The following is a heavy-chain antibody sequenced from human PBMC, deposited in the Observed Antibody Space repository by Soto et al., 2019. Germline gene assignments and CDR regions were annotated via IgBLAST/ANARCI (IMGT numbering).Heavy chain of an antibody. Sequence: PSETLYLTCSGSGGSISGYYWSWIRQPAGKGLEWIGRVYTSGNANYNPSLKSRVTMSVDTSKNQFSLKLSSVTAADTAVYYCARSPLGWLSFDYWGRGTLVTVSS. CDR1: GGSISGYY. CDR2: VYTSGNA. J-gene: IGHJ4*02. D-gene: IGHD3-22*01. V-gene: IGHV4-4*07. CDR3: ARSPLGWLSFDY.